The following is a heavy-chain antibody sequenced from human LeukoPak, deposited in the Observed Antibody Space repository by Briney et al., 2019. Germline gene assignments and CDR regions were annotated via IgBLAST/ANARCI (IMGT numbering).Heavy chain of an antibody. CDR3: ARQAGYYDFWSGYYSNWFDP. Sequence: GESPQISCQGSGYSFTSYWISWVRPMPGKGLEWMGRIELSDSYTNYSPSFQCHVTISADKSISTAYLQWSSLKASDTAMYYCARQAGYYDFWSGYYSNWFDPWGQGTLVTVSS. D-gene: IGHD3-3*01. J-gene: IGHJ5*02. V-gene: IGHV5-10-1*01. CDR1: GYSFTSYW. CDR2: IELSDSYT.